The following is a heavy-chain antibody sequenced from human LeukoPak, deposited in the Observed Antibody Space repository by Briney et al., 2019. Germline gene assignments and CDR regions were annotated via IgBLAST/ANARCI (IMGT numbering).Heavy chain of an antibody. D-gene: IGHD3-22*01. J-gene: IGHJ4*02. V-gene: IGHV4-38-2*02. Sequence: SETLSLTCTVFGSSINSVYSWGWIRQPPGKGLEWIGSIYHNGNTYYNSSLKSRVTISVHTSENQFSLKLSSVTAADTAVYYSASYKTYYDSSGNPFDYWGQGTLVTVSS. CDR2: IYHNGNT. CDR3: ASYKTYYDSSGNPFDY. CDR1: GSSINSVYS.